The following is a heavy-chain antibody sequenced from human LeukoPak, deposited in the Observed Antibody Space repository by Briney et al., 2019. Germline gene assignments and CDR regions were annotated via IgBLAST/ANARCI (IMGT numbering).Heavy chain of an antibody. V-gene: IGHV1-69*05. CDR3: ARVDRYHYYLDV. CDR2: IMPLFNTA. J-gene: IGHJ6*03. Sequence: GSSVKVSCKASGGTFSSYSITWVRQAPGQGLEGMGGIMPLFNTANYAQQFQGRVTITTDESTSTAYMELSSLRFEATAMYYCARVDRYHYYLDVWGKGTTVTVSS. CDR1: GGTFSSYS.